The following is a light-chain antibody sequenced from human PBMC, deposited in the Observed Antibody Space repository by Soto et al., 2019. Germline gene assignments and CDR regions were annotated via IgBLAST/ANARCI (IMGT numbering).Light chain of an antibody. CDR3: ATWDDSLNVV. CDR2: SND. J-gene: IGLJ3*02. Sequence: QSVLTQSPSTSGTPGQRVSISCSGSSSNIGSNTVSWYQHVPGTAPKLLIYSNDQRPSAVPGRFSGSKSGSSASLAINGLXXXXXXXYYCATWDDSLNVVFGGGTKLTVL. CDR1: SSNIGSNT. V-gene: IGLV1-44*01.